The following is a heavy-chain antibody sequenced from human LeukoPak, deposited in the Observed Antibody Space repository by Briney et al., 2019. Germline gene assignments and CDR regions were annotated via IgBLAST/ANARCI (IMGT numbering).Heavy chain of an antibody. D-gene: IGHD5-24*01. V-gene: IGHV1-2*04. Sequence: ASVKVSCKASGYRFTGYYMHWVRQAPGQGLEWMGWINPNSGGTNYAQKFQGWVTMTRDTSISTAYMELSRLRSDDTAVYYCARAGTVEMTPLDYWGQGTLVTVSS. CDR2: INPNSGGT. CDR1: GYRFTGYY. CDR3: ARAGTVEMTPLDY. J-gene: IGHJ4*02.